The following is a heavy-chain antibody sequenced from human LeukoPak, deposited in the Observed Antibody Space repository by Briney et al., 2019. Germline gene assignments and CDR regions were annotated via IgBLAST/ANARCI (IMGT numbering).Heavy chain of an antibody. D-gene: IGHD3-22*01. V-gene: IGHV4-59*08. CDR1: GGSISSYY. CDR2: IYYSGST. CDR3: ARRAFSSGYYYFDY. Sequence: PSETLSLTCTVSGGSISSYYWSWIRQPPGKGLEWIGYIYYSGSTNYNPSLKSRVTISVDTSKNQFSLKLNSVSAADTALYYCARRAFSSGYYYFDYWGQGTLVTVSS. J-gene: IGHJ4*02.